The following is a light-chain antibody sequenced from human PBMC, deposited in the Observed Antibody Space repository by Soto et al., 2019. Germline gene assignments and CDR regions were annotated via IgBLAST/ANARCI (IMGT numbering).Light chain of an antibody. V-gene: IGKV3-20*01. CDR1: QSVRSSF. Sequence: EIVLTQSPGTLSLSPGERATLSCRASQSVRSSFLAWYQQKPGLAPRLLIYGASSRASGIPDRFSGSGSGTDFTLIISRREPEDCAVYFCEQYGSTPPTFGQGTKVEIK. J-gene: IGKJ1*01. CDR2: GAS. CDR3: EQYGSTPPT.